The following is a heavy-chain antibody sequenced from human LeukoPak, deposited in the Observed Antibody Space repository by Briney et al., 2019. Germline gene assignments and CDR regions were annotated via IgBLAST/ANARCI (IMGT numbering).Heavy chain of an antibody. J-gene: IGHJ4*02. CDR1: GYIFTSYG. CDR3: ARGKLGGDDYVWGTPVTDY. Sequence: ASVKVSCKTSGYIFTSYGISWVRQAPGQGLEWMGWISSQYGNTNYAQKLQGRVTLTTDSSTSTAYMELRSLRSDDTAVYYCARGKLGGDDYVWGTPVTDYWGQGTLVTVSS. V-gene: IGHV1-18*01. CDR2: ISSQYGNT. D-gene: IGHD3-16*01.